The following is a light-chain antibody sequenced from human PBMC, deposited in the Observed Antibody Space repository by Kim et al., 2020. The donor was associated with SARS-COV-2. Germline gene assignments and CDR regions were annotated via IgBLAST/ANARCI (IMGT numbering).Light chain of an antibody. Sequence: GKSFTTSCTGTSGNIGSYNYVSWYQHQPGKAPKFIIYNVSQRPSGVSDRFSGSKSDNTASLTISGLQAEDEADYYCTSYTTTTTLIFGGGTQLTVL. V-gene: IGLV2-14*03. CDR2: NVS. J-gene: IGLJ2*01. CDR1: SGNIGSYNY. CDR3: TSYTTTTTLI.